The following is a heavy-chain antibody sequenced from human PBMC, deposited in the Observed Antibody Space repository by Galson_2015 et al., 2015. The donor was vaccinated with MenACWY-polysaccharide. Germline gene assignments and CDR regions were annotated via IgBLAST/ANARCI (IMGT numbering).Heavy chain of an antibody. V-gene: IGHV3-7*01. J-gene: IGHJ6*02. CDR3: ARGHYGMDV. CDR1: GFTFKNYW. Sequence: SLRLSCAVSGFTFKNYWMSWVRQAPGKGLEWVANIKKDGSEKYCVNSVKGRFTISRDNGRSSLYLQMNGLRVKDTAVYYCARGHYGMDVWGQGTTVTVS. CDR2: IKKDGSEK.